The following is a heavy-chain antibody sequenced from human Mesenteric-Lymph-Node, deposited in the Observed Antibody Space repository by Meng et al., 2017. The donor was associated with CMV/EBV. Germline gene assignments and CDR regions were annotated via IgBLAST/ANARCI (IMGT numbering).Heavy chain of an antibody. V-gene: IGHV3-21*01. J-gene: IGHJ4*02. CDR2: VTGVSTYK. Sequence: GGSLRLSCVASGFKFSNYSMTWVRQAPGKGLEWVSSVTGVSTYKYYGASVKGRFKISRDNAKNALYLQMNSLRVDDTAVYYCARGHSGSPGDYWGQGTLVTVSS. CDR1: GFKFSNYS. D-gene: IGHD1-26*01. CDR3: ARGHSGSPGDY.